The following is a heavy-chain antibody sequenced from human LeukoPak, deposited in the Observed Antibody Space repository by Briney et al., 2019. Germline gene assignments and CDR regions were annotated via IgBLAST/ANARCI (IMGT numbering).Heavy chain of an antibody. J-gene: IGHJ4*02. D-gene: IGHD3-22*01. Sequence: PGRSLRLSCAASGFTFSSYSMNWVRQAPGKGLEWVSYISGSGYTKYYADSVQGRFTISRDNAKDSLYLQMNSLRAEDTAVYYCARPDDSSVYSPDYWGQGTLVTVSS. CDR2: ISGSGYTK. CDR1: GFTFSSYS. CDR3: ARPDDSSVYSPDY. V-gene: IGHV3-48*01.